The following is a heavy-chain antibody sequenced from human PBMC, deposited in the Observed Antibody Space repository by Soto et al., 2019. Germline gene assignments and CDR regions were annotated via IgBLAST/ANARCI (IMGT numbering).Heavy chain of an antibody. CDR1: GYSFTSYW. CDR2: IYPGDSDT. J-gene: IGHJ4*02. CDR3: ARPSKTENLWTITPKFDH. D-gene: IGHD1-1*01. Sequence: GESLKISCRGSGYSFTSYWIGWVRQMPGKGLEWMGIIYPGDSDTRYSPSFQGQVTISADKSISTAYLQWSSLKASDTAMYYCARPSKTENLWTITPKFDHWGQGTLVTVSS. V-gene: IGHV5-51*01.